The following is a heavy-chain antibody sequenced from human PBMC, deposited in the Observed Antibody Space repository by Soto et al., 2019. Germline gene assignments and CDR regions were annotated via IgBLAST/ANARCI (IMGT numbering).Heavy chain of an antibody. V-gene: IGHV4-31*03. CDR2: IYYSGST. D-gene: IGHD6-13*01. CDR1: GGSISSGGYY. Sequence: QVQLQESGPGLVKPSQTLSLTCTVSGGSISSGGYYWSWIRQHPGKGLEWIGYIYYSGSTYYNPSLKSRVTIAVDTSKNQFSRKLSSVTAADTAVYYCARGSLLDSSSWYGAFDIWGQGTMVTVSS. CDR3: ARGSLLDSSSWYGAFDI. J-gene: IGHJ3*02.